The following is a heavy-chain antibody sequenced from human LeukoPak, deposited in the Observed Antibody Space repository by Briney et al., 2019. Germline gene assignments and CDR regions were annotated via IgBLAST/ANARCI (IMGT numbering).Heavy chain of an antibody. V-gene: IGHV4-34*01. CDR2: INHSGST. J-gene: IGHJ6*02. Sequence: PSETLSLTCAVYGGSFGGYYWSWIRQPPGKGLEWIGEINHSGSTNYNPSLKSRVTISVDTSKNQFSLKLSSVTAADTAVYYCAREFVSNYNSYYYYYYGMDVWGQGTTVTVSS. CDR1: GGSFGGYY. D-gene: IGHD4-11*01. CDR3: AREFVSNYNSYYYYYYGMDV.